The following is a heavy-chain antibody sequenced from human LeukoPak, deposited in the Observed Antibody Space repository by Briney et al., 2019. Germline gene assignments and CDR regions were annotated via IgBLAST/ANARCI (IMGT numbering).Heavy chain of an antibody. V-gene: IGHV3-9*01. CDR3: AKGLMTSQRYFDY. Sequence: AGGSLRLSCAASGFTFDDYAKHWGRQAPGKGLEWVPGISWNSGSIGYADSVKGRFTISRDNAKNSLYLQMHSLRAEDTALYYCAKGLMTSQRYFDYWGQGTLVTVSS. D-gene: IGHD1-1*01. CDR2: ISWNSGSI. CDR1: GFTFDDYA. J-gene: IGHJ4*02.